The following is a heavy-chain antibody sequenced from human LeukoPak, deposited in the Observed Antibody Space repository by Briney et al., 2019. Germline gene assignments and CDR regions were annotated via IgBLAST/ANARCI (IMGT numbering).Heavy chain of an antibody. J-gene: IGHJ4*02. V-gene: IGHV3-23*01. CDR2: IGGSDGST. D-gene: IGHD6-19*01. CDR3: AKDRGIAVAGSFDY. Sequence: GGSLRLSCAASGFTFSSYAMSWVRQAPGKGLEWVSAIGGSDGSTYYADSVKGRFTISRDNSKNTLYLQLNSLRAEDTAVYYCAKDRGIAVAGSFDYWGQGTLVTVSS. CDR1: GFTFSSYA.